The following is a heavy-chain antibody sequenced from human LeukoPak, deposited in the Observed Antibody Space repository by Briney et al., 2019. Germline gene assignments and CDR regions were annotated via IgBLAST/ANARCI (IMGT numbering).Heavy chain of an antibody. Sequence: GGSLRLSCAASGFTFSSYAMSWVRQAPGKGLEWVSVIYSGGSTYYADSVKGRFTISRDNSKNTLYLQMNSLRAEDTAVYYCASGDDFDYWGQGTLVTVSS. CDR1: GFTFSSYA. V-gene: IGHV3-53*01. CDR3: ASGDDFDY. D-gene: IGHD2-21*02. CDR2: IYSGGST. J-gene: IGHJ4*02.